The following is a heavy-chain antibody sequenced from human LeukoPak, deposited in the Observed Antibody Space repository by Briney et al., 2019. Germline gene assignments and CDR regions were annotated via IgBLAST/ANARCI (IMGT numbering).Heavy chain of an antibody. CDR2: ISPNSGDT. J-gene: IGHJ4*02. CDR1: GYTFTGYY. Sequence: ASVKVSCKASGYTFTGYYMHWVRQAPGQGLEWMGWISPNSGDTNYAQKFQGRVTMTRDTSITTAYMELSRLRSDDTAVYYCARYQDYYDSSGSRSWIFDYWGQGTLVTVSS. V-gene: IGHV1-2*02. CDR3: ARYQDYYDSSGSRSWIFDY. D-gene: IGHD3-22*01.